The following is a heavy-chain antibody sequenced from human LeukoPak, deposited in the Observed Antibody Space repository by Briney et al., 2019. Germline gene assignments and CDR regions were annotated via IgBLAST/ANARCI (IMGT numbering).Heavy chain of an antibody. CDR2: ISAYNGNT. V-gene: IGHV1-18*01. CDR3: ARTDIVVVAHDY. D-gene: IGHD2-2*01. Sequence: ASVKVSCKASGYTFTSYGISWVRQAPGQGLEWMGWISAYNGNTNYAQKLQGRVTMTTDTSTSTAYMELRSLRSDGTAVYYCARTDIVVVAHDYWGQGTLVTVSS. CDR1: GYTFTSYG. J-gene: IGHJ4*02.